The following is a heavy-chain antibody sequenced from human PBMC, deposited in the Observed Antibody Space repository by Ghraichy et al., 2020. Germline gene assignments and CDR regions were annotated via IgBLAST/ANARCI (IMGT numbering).Heavy chain of an antibody. CDR2: MYYSGTT. V-gene: IGHV4-59*08. J-gene: IGHJ4*02. Sequence: ESLNISCTVSGGSISSYYCSWIRQTPGKGLELIGYMYYSGTTNYNPSLKSRVTMSLDTSKNQFSLKLSSVTAADTAVYYCAGGSGKTPGYWGQGTLVTVSS. CDR1: GGSISSYY. D-gene: IGHD3-10*01. CDR3: AGGSGKTPGY.